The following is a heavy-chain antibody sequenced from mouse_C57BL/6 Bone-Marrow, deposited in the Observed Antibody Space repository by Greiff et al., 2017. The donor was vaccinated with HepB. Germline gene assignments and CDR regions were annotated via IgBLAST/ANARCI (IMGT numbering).Heavy chain of an antibody. J-gene: IGHJ1*03. CDR2: IDPSDSYT. CDR3: ARYSNYRYFDV. CDR1: GYTFTSYW. Sequence: QVQLQQPGAELVMPGASVKLSCKASGYTFTSYWMHWVKQRPGQGLEWIGEIDPSDSYTNYNQKFKGKSTLTVDKSSSTAYIQLSSLTSEDSAFYYCARYSNYRYFDVWGTGTTVTVSS. D-gene: IGHD2-5*01. V-gene: IGHV1-69*01.